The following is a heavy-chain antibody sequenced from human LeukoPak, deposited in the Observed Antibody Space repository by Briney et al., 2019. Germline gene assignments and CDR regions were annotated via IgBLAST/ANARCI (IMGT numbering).Heavy chain of an antibody. D-gene: IGHD3-22*01. CDR2: ISSSGITI. Sequence: GGSLRLSCAASGFTFSTYDMNWVRQAPGEGLEWISYISSSGITIFYADSVKGRFTISRDNAKNSLYLQMNSLRAEDTAVYYCDRERGYQYDSSGYYHPSPMDVWGKGTTVTISS. J-gene: IGHJ6*03. CDR1: GFTFSTYD. CDR3: DRERGYQYDSSGYYHPSPMDV. V-gene: IGHV3-48*03.